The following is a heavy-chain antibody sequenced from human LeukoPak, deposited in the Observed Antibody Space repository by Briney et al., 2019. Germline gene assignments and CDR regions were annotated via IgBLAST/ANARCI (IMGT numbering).Heavy chain of an antibody. CDR3: ARVGRYSSGWYAPIPVYYYYYYMDV. D-gene: IGHD6-19*01. V-gene: IGHV3-21*01. Sequence: GGSLRLSCAASGFTFSSYSKNWVRQAPGKGLEWVSSISSSSSYIYYADSVKGRFTISRDNAKNSLYLQMNSLRAEDTAVYYCARVGRYSSGWYAPIPVYYYYYYMDVWGKGTTVTISS. CDR2: ISSSSSYI. J-gene: IGHJ6*03. CDR1: GFTFSSYS.